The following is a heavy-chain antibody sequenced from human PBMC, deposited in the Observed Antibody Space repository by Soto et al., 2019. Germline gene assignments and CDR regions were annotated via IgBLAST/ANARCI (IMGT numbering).Heavy chain of an antibody. D-gene: IGHD6-13*01. Sequence: EVQLVESGGGLVQPGGYLRLSFAASGFTVSSNYMSWVRQAPGKGLEWVSVIYSGGSTYYADSVKGRFTISRDNSKNTLYLQMNSLRAEDTAVYYGARDTAAAAGTGPDYWGQGNLVTVSS. CDR3: ARDTAAAAGTGPDY. J-gene: IGHJ4*02. V-gene: IGHV3-66*01. CDR2: IYSGGST. CDR1: GFTVSSNY.